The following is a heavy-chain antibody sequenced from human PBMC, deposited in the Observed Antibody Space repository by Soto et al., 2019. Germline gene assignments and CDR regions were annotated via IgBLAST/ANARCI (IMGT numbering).Heavy chain of an antibody. CDR3: ASEEYSSSSPSFDE. Sequence: ASVKVSCKTSGYTFTSYYMHWVRQAPGQGLEWMGIINPSGDTTSYAQKFQGRVTMTRDTSTSTVYMELSTLRSEDTAVHYCASEEYSSSSPSFDEWGQGTLVTVSS. V-gene: IGHV1-46*03. CDR2: INPSGDTT. J-gene: IGHJ4*02. D-gene: IGHD6-6*01. CDR1: GYTFTSYY.